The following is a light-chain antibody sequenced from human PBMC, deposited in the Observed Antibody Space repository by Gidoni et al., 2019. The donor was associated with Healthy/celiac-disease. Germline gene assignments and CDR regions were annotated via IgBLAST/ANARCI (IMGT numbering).Light chain of an antibody. Sequence: IQLPQSPSSLSASVGDRVTITCRASQGISNYLAWYQQKPGKVPKLLIYAASTLQSGVPSRFSGRGSGTDLTLTISSLKQEDVATDYCKKDNSAPRTFGQGTKVEIK. J-gene: IGKJ1*01. CDR2: AAS. CDR1: QGISNY. V-gene: IGKV1-27*01. CDR3: KKDNSAPRT.